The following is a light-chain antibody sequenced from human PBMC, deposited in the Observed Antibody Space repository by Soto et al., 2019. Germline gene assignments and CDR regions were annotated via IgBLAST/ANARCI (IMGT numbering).Light chain of an antibody. CDR2: GAS. J-gene: IGKJ4*01. V-gene: IGKV3-15*01. CDR3: QHYNNWPLT. Sequence: EIVMTQSPATLSVSPGERATLSCRASQSVSRNLAWYQQKPGQAPRPLIYGASTRATGIPARFSGSGSGTEFTLTISSLQSEDFAVYYCQHYNNWPLTFGGGTKVEIK. CDR1: QSVSRN.